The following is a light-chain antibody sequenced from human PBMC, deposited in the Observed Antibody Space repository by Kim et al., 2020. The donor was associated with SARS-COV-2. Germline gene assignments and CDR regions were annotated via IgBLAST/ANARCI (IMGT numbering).Light chain of an antibody. J-gene: IGKJ2*01. CDR2: GAS. CDR1: QSLSSN. CDR3: QQYHNWPPFT. V-gene: IGKV3-15*01. Sequence: SPGDRATLSCRASQSLSSNLAWYQQTPGQPPRLLIYGASTRATGIPARFSGSGSGTEFTLTISSLQSEDFAVYYCQQYHNWPPFTFGQGTKLEI.